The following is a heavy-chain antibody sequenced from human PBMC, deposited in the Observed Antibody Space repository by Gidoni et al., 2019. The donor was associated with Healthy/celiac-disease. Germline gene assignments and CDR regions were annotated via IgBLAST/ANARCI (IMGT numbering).Heavy chain of an antibody. CDR3: ARDLYGSGGY. J-gene: IGHJ4*02. Sequence: EVQLVASGGGLVQLGGSLRLSCAASGFTVSSNYMSWVRQAPGTGLEWVSVIYSGGSTYYADSVKGRFTISRDKSKNTLYLQMNSLRAEDTAVYYCARDLYGSGGYWGQGTLVTVSS. D-gene: IGHD3-10*01. CDR1: GFTVSSNY. V-gene: IGHV3-66*01. CDR2: IYSGGST.